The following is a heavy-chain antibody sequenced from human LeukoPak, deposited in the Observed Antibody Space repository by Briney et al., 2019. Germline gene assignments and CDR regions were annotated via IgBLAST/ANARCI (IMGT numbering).Heavy chain of an antibody. J-gene: IGHJ5*02. CDR1: GGTFSSYA. V-gene: IGHV1-69*05. CDR3: ARDQVESNWFDP. Sequence: ATVKVSCTASGGTFSSYAISWVRQAPGQGLEWMGRIILIFGTANYAQKFQGRVTITTDESTSTAYMELSSLRSEDTAVYYCARDQVESNWFDPWGQGTLVTVSS. CDR2: IILIFGTA. D-gene: IGHD1-1*01.